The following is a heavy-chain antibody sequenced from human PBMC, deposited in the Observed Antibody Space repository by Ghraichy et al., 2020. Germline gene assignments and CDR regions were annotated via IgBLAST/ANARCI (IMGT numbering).Heavy chain of an antibody. CDR2: ISAYNGNT. J-gene: IGHJ3*02. Sequence: ASVKVSCKASGYTFTSYGISWVRQAPGQGLEWMGWISAYNGNTNYAQKLQGRVTMTTDTSTSTAYMELRSLRSDDTAVYYCARDEEAGGSYDAFDIWGQGTMVTVSS. V-gene: IGHV1-18*01. CDR1: GYTFTSYG. CDR3: ARDEEAGGSYDAFDI. D-gene: IGHD1-26*01.